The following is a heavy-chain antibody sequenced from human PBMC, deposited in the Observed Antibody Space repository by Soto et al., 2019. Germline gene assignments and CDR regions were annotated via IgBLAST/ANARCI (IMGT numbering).Heavy chain of an antibody. CDR3: ARDVENHGNYYIDA. V-gene: IGHV3-74*01. Sequence: EVQLVESGGGLVQPGGPLRLSCAASGFPFSGYWMHWVRQAPGQGLGWVPRINSDGSKINDADSVKGRFTISRDNAANTLFLQMNSLRDEDTAVDYCARDVENHGNYYIDARGKGTTVIVSS. J-gene: IGHJ6*03. D-gene: IGHD1-1*01. CDR1: GFPFSGYW. CDR2: INSDGSKI.